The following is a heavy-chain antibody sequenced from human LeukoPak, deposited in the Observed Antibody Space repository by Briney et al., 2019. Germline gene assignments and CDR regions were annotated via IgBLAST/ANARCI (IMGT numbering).Heavy chain of an antibody. V-gene: IGHV4-34*01. Sequence: SETLSLTCAVFGGSFSGYYWNWIRQPPGKGLEWIGQINPSRNTNYNPSLRSRVTISVDTSKKQFSLKLSSVTAADTAVYYCARRYDFWSGYPPPLDYWGQGTLVTVSS. CDR1: GGSFSGYY. CDR3: ARRYDFWSGYPPPLDY. CDR2: INPSRNT. J-gene: IGHJ4*02. D-gene: IGHD3-3*01.